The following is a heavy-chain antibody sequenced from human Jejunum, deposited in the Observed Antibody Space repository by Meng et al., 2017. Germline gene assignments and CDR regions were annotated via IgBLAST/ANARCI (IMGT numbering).Heavy chain of an antibody. D-gene: IGHD3-9*01. J-gene: IGHJ4*01. CDR3: AKVGPFYDILTGYFFDRYYFGY. CDR1: GFIFSSYA. Sequence: GESLKISCAASGFIFSSYAMSWVRQAPGKGLEWVSGISGSGGSTYYADSVQGRFTISRDSSKNTLYLQMNSLGAEDTAVYYCAKVGPFYDILTGYFFDRYYFGYWGQGKQVTGYS. CDR2: ISGSGGST. V-gene: IGHV3-23*01.